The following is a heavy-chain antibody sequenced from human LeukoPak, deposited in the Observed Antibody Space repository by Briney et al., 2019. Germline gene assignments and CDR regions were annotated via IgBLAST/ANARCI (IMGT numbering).Heavy chain of an antibody. J-gene: IGHJ4*02. V-gene: IGHV3-21*01. D-gene: IGHD5-18*01. CDR3: ARYYTAMVTYFDC. CDR2: ISSISSYI. CDR1: GFTFSSYN. Sequence: GGSLRLSCAASGFTFSSYNMNWVRQAPGKGLEWVSSISSISSYIYYADSVKGRFTISRDNAKNSLYLQMNSLRAEDTGVYYCARYYTAMVTYFDCLGQGTLVTVPS.